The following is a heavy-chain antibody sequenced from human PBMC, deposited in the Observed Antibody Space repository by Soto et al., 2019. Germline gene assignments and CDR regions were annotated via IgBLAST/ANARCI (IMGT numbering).Heavy chain of an antibody. V-gene: IGHV3-15*01. CDR2: IKSKTDGGTT. D-gene: IGHD3-3*01. J-gene: IGHJ4*02. CDR1: GFTFSNAW. Sequence: EVQLVESGGGLVKPGGSLRLSCAASGFTFSNAWMSWVRQAPGKGLEWVGRIKSKTDGGTTDYAAPVKGRITISRDDSKNTLYLQMNSLKAADTAVYYCTSTPKGYDFWSGYYPYFDYWGQGTLVTVSS. CDR3: TSTPKGYDFWSGYYPYFDY.